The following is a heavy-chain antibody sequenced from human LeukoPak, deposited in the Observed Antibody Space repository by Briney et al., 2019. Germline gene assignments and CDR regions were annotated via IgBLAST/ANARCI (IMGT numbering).Heavy chain of an antibody. Sequence: GGSLRLSCAASGFTFSSYAMSWVRQAPGKGLEWVSAISGSGGSTYYADSVKGRFTIPRDNSKNTLYLQMNSLRAEDTALYYCARGKPVTGTPDYYSYGMDVWGQGTMVTVSS. J-gene: IGHJ6*02. CDR1: GFTFSSYA. V-gene: IGHV3-23*01. D-gene: IGHD1-20*01. CDR3: ARGKPVTGTPDYYSYGMDV. CDR2: ISGSGGST.